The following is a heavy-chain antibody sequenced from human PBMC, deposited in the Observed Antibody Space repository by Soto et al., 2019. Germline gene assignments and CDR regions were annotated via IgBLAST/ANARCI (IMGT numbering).Heavy chain of an antibody. D-gene: IGHD3-22*01. CDR2: IIPIFGTA. J-gene: IGHJ5*02. V-gene: IGHV1-69*05. CDR1: GGTFSSYA. Sequence: SVKVSCKASGGTFSSYAISWVRQAPGQGLEWMGGIIPIFGTANYAQKFQGRVTITTDESTSTAYMELSSLRSQDTAVYYCARFAYYYDSSGPFDXWGQGTLVTVSX. CDR3: ARFAYYYDSSGPFDX.